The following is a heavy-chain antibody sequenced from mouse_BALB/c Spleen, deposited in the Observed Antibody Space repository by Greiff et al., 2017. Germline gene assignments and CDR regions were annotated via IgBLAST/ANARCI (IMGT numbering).Heavy chain of an antibody. V-gene: IGHV5-4*02. CDR1: GFTFSDYY. CDR2: ISDGGSYT. Sequence: EVKLMESGGGLVKPGGSLKLSCAASGFTFSDYYMYWVRQTPEKRLEWVATISDGGSYTYYPDSVKGRFTISRDNAKNNLYLQMSSLKSEDTAMYYCARQGWSHLFPMDYWGQGTSVTVSS. D-gene: IGHD1-1*01. CDR3: ARQGWSHLFPMDY. J-gene: IGHJ4*01.